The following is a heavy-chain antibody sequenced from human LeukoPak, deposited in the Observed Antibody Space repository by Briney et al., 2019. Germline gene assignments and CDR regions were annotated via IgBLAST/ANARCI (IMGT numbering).Heavy chain of an antibody. D-gene: IGHD3-10*01. CDR1: GYTFTGYY. J-gene: IGHJ4*02. CDR3: ARARPGAYGSGSYPDY. CDR2: INPNSGGT. V-gene: IGHV1-2*02. Sequence: GASVKASCKASGYTFTGYYIHWVRQAPGQGLEWMGWINPNSGGTNYAQKFQGRVTMTRDTSISTAYMELSRLRSDDTAVYYCARARPGAYGSGSYPDYWGQGTLVTVSS.